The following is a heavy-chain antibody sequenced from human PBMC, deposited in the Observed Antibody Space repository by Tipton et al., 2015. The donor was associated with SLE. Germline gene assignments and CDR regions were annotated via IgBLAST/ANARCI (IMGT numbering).Heavy chain of an antibody. CDR1: GFTFNSYA. J-gene: IGHJ6*02. CDR2: ISGSGGST. V-gene: IGHV3-23*01. CDR3: ARELLPYYGMDV. D-gene: IGHD1-26*01. Sequence: SLRLSCAASGFTFNSYAMSWVRQAPGKGLEWVSGISGSGGSTYYADSVKGRFTISRDNSKNTLYLQMHSLRAEDTAVYYCARELLPYYGMDVWGQGTTVTVSS.